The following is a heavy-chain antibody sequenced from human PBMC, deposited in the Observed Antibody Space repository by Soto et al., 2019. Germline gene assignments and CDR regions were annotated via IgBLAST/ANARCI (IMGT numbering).Heavy chain of an antibody. Sequence: GGSLRLSCAASGFTFSSYAMSWVRQAPGKGLEWLSAISGSGGGTYSADSVKGRFTISRDNSRNTLYLQMNSLRAEDAAVYYCAKLVSSSWTVIDYGGQGTLVTVSS. J-gene: IGHJ4*02. CDR3: AKLVSSSWTVIDY. CDR1: GFTFSSYA. V-gene: IGHV3-23*01. CDR2: ISGSGGGT. D-gene: IGHD6-13*01.